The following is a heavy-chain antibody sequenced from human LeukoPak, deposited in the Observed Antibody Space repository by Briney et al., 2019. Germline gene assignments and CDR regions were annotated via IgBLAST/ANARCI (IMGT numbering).Heavy chain of an antibody. V-gene: IGHV1-18*01. Sequence: GASVRVSCKASGYTFTSYGISWVRQAPGQGLEWMGWISAYNGNTNYAQKLQGRVTMTTDTSTSTAYMELRSLRSDDTAVYYCARDSYSYGPEPYYYYYYMDVWGKGTTVTVSS. CDR2: ISAYNGNT. CDR1: GYTFTSYG. J-gene: IGHJ6*03. D-gene: IGHD5-18*01. CDR3: ARDSYSYGPEPYYYYYYMDV.